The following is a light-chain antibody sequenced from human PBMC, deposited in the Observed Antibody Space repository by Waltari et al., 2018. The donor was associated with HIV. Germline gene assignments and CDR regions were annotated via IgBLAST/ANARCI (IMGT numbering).Light chain of an antibody. Sequence: DIQMTQFSSSLSASVGDRVTVSCRANQHISKFLNWYEHKAGEAPNLLISSASNLHGVVPSRFGGGGSGTDFALTITTLQPEDFAVYYCQQTHSAPWTFGQGT. CDR3: QQTHSAPWT. CDR1: QHISKF. V-gene: IGKV1-39*01. CDR2: SAS. J-gene: IGKJ1*01.